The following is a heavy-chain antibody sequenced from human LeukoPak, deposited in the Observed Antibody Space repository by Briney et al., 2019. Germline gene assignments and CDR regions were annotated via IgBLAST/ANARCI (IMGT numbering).Heavy chain of an antibody. Sequence: PETLSLTCTVSGGSISAYYWSWIRQHPGKGLEWIGYIHYSGTTNYYPSLKSRVTISLDTSKNQFSLKLNSVTAADTAVYYCARFGTSSSRFFDQWGQGTLVTVSS. CDR2: IHYSGTT. V-gene: IGHV4-59*01. J-gene: IGHJ4*02. CDR1: GGSISAYY. CDR3: ARFGTSSSRFFDQ. D-gene: IGHD6-6*01.